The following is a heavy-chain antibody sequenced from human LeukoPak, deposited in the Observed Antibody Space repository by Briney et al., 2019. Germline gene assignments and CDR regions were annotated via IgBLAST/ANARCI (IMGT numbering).Heavy chain of an antibody. D-gene: IGHD2-2*01. V-gene: IGHV3-30*18. CDR3: AKLSTSPYYFDY. CDR1: GFAFSSYA. J-gene: IGHJ4*02. CDR2: ISYDGGNK. Sequence: GGSLRLSCAASGFAFSSYAMHWVRQAPGKGLEWVAVISYDGGNKHYADSVKGRFTISRDKSKNTLYLQMNSLRAEDTAVYYCAKLSTSPYYFDYWGQGTLVTVSS.